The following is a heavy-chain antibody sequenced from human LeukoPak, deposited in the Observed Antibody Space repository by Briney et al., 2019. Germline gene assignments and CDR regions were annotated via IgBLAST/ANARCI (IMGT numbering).Heavy chain of an antibody. CDR1: GFTFSNYW. CDR2: IKQDGSEK. V-gene: IGHV3-7*01. Sequence: LGGSLRLSCAASGFTFSNYWMSWVRQAPGKGLQWVANIKQDGSEKYYVDSVKGRFIISRDNAKKSLYLQMNSLRAEDTAVYYCARDDDWNYEDYWGQGTLVTVSS. D-gene: IGHD1-7*01. J-gene: IGHJ4*02. CDR3: ARDDDWNYEDY.